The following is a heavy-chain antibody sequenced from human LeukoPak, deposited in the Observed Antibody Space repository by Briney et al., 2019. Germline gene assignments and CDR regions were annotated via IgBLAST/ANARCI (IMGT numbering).Heavy chain of an antibody. Sequence: GASVKVSCKASGGTFNRYAISWVRQAPGQGLEWMGRIIPVLDKANHAEEFQARVTITADKSTSTAYMELSSLRSEDTAVYYCARDRLDYGDSYTLDSWGQGTLVTVSS. CDR2: IIPVLDKA. J-gene: IGHJ4*02. D-gene: IGHD4-17*01. V-gene: IGHV1-69*04. CDR1: GGTFNRYA. CDR3: ARDRLDYGDSYTLDS.